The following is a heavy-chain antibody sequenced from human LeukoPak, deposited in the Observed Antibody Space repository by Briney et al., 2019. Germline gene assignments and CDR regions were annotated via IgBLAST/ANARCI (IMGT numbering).Heavy chain of an antibody. Sequence: GGSLRLSCAASGFTFSPYTTHWFRQPPGKGLERISYINTGSTTIYYADSVKGRFTVSRDNAKNSLYLHMNSLRAEDTAVYYCARDSSVCEFDVWGQGTMVTVSS. CDR3: ARDSSVCEFDV. V-gene: IGHV3-48*01. D-gene: IGHD6-6*01. CDR1: GFTFSPYT. J-gene: IGHJ3*01. CDR2: INTGSTTI.